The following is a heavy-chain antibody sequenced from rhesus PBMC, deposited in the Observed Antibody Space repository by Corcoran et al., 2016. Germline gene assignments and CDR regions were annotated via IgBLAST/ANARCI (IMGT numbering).Heavy chain of an antibody. CDR2: SSGSGGST. CDR3: AHGWSAGQ. Sequence: QLQLQESGPGLVKPSETLSLTCAVPGVAIARDYWTWIHQATGKGLAWIGRSSGSGGSTNYHPSLKNRRTISTDTSRNQISLNRNAMTAADTASYYCAHGWSAGQGGQGVLVTVSS. J-gene: IGHJ4*01. V-gene: IGHV4-173*01. CDR1: GVAIARDY. D-gene: IGHD3-22*01.